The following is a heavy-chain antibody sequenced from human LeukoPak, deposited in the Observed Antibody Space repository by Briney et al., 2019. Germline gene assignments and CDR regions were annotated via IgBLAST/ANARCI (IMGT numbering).Heavy chain of an antibody. CDR1: GFTFSSYW. CDR3: AREGGYSGYEIDY. Sequence: GGSLRLSCAASGFTFSSYWMRWVRQAPGKGLVWVSRINSDGSSTSYADSVKGRFTISRDNAKNSLYLQMNSLRAEDTAVYYCAREGGYSGYEIDYWGQGTLVTVSS. CDR2: INSDGSST. D-gene: IGHD5-12*01. V-gene: IGHV3-74*01. J-gene: IGHJ4*02.